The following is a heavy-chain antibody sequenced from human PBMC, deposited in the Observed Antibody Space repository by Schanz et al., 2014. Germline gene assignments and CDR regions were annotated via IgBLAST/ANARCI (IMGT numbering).Heavy chain of an antibody. D-gene: IGHD4-17*01. J-gene: IGHJ4*02. CDR1: GGSLSGYF. CDR3: AGMATVTYFDF. V-gene: IGHV4-34*01. CDR2: IYYSGNT. Sequence: QVQLQQWGAGLLKPSETLSLTCAVYGGSLSGYFWSWIRQPPGKGLEWIGYIYYSGNTYYNPSLKSRVTMSLDTSKNQFSLKLTSVTAVDTAVYYCAGMATVTYFDFWGQGALVTVSS.